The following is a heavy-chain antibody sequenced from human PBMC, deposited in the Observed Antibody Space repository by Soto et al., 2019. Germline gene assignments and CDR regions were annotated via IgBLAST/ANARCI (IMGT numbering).Heavy chain of an antibody. CDR2: IYYSGST. Sequence: SETLSLTCTVSGGSVSSGGYYWSWIRQPPGKGLEWIGYIYYSGSTNYNPSLKSRVTISVDTSKNQFSLKLSSVTAEDTAVYYCCRALFLGIRHHSNYIDFRG. CDR3: CRALFLGIRHHSNYIDF. D-gene: IGHD2-15*01. V-gene: IGHV4-61*08. CDR1: GGSVSSGGYY. J-gene: IGHJ6*03.